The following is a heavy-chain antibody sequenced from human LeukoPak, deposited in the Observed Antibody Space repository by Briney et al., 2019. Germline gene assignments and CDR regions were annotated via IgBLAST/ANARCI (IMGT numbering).Heavy chain of an antibody. CDR3: AGGRRGYDSSGYYPFYYFDY. CDR1: GYTFTSYG. Sequence: ASVKVSCKASGYTFTSYGIGWVRQAPGQGLEWMGWISAYNGNTNYAQKLQGRVTMTTDTSTSTAYMELRSLRSDDTAVYYCAGGRRGYDSSGYYPFYYFDYWGQGTLVTVSS. D-gene: IGHD3-22*01. CDR2: ISAYNGNT. J-gene: IGHJ4*02. V-gene: IGHV1-18*01.